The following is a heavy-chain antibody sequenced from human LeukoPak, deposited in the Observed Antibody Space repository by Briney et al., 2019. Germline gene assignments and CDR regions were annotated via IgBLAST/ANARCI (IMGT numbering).Heavy chain of an antibody. CDR1: GGSSSGYY. V-gene: IGHV4-34*01. CDR2: INHSGST. D-gene: IGHD1-1*01. J-gene: IGHJ4*02. CDR3: ARSESTTDY. Sequence: PSETLSLTYALYGGSSSGYYWSWIRQPPGKGLEWIGEINHSGSTNYNPSLKSRVTISVDTSKNQFSLKLTSVTAADTAVYYCARSESTTDYWGQGTLVTVSS.